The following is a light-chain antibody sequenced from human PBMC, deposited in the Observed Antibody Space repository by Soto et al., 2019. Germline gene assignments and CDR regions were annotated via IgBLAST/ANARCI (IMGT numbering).Light chain of an antibody. V-gene: IGKV1-5*03. J-gene: IGKJ2*01. CDR2: EAS. Sequence: DIQMTQSPSTLSASVGDRVTITCRASQTISSWLAWYQQKPGKAPKLLISEASTLQSGVPSRFSGSGSGTEVTLTNSSLQSDDFATDYCQQYDRFPYTFARRTKLETK. CDR1: QTISSW. CDR3: QQYDRFPYT.